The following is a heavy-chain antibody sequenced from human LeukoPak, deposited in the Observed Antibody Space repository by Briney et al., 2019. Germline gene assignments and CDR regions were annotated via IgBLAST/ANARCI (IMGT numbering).Heavy chain of an antibody. Sequence: SKTLSLTCAVYGGSFSGFYWTWIRQPPGKGLEWIGQINHSRSTHYNPSLKSRVTISVDTSKNQFSLKLSSVTAADTAVYYCATKIAVADLGDAFDIWGQGTMVTVSS. CDR1: GGSFSGFY. D-gene: IGHD6-19*01. CDR3: ATKIAVADLGDAFDI. J-gene: IGHJ3*02. V-gene: IGHV4-34*01. CDR2: INHSRST.